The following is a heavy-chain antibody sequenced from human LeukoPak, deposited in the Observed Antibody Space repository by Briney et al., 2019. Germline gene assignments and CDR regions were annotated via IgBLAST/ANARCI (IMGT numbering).Heavy chain of an antibody. D-gene: IGHD6-19*01. Sequence: GGSLRLSCAASGFTFSSYAMSWVRQAPGKGLEWVSAISGSGGSTYYADSVMGRFTISRDNSKNTLYLQMNSLRAEDTAVYYCAKDKGVSSGWYVGFDPWGQGTLVTVSS. J-gene: IGHJ5*02. CDR3: AKDKGVSSGWYVGFDP. CDR2: ISGSGGST. V-gene: IGHV3-23*01. CDR1: GFTFSSYA.